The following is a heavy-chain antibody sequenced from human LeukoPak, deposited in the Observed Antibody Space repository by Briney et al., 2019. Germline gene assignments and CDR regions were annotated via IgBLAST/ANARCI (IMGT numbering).Heavy chain of an antibody. CDR1: GVSISSYY. J-gene: IGHJ4*02. CDR2: IYSSGST. V-gene: IGHV4-4*07. Sequence: SETLFLTWTVSGVSISSYYWSWIRQPAGKGLEWIGRIYSSGSTNYNPSLESRVSMSVDTSKNQFSLKLNSVTAADTAVYYCARDWAVAVHYFDYWGQGTLVTVSS. CDR3: ARDWAVAVHYFDY. D-gene: IGHD6-19*01.